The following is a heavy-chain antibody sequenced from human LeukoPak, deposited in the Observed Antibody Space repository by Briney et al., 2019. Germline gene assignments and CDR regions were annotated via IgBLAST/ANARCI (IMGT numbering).Heavy chain of an antibody. CDR2: IRYDGSNK. V-gene: IGHV3-30*02. CDR1: GFTFSSYA. D-gene: IGHD1-26*01. J-gene: IGHJ4*02. CDR3: AKGIVGATLVSY. Sequence: TGGSLRLSCAASGFTFSSYAMSWVRQAPGKGLEWVAFIRYDGSNKYYADSVKGRFTISRDNSKNTLYLQMNSLRAEDTAVYYCAKGIVGATLVSYWGQGTLVTVSS.